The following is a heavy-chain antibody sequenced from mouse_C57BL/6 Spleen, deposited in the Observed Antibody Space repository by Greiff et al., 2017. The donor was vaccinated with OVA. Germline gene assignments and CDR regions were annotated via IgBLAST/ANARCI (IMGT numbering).Heavy chain of an antibody. Sequence: QVQLQQPGAELVMPGASVKLSCKASGYTFTSYWMHWVKQRPGQGLEWIGEIDPSDSYTNYNQKFKGKSTLTVDKSSSTAYMQLSSLTSEDSAVYDCARSDYYGSSGRAMDYWGQGTSVTVSS. D-gene: IGHD1-1*01. J-gene: IGHJ4*01. CDR3: ARSDYYGSSGRAMDY. CDR2: IDPSDSYT. V-gene: IGHV1-69*01. CDR1: GYTFTSYW.